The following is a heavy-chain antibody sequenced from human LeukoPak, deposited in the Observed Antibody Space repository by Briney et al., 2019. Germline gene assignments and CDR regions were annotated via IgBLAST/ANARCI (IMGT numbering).Heavy chain of an antibody. J-gene: IGHJ6*04. CDR2: ISGSGDTT. CDR3: AELGITMIGGV. D-gene: IGHD3-10*02. V-gene: IGHV3-23*01. CDR1: GFTFSSYD. Sequence: PGGTLRLSCAASGFTFSSYDMNWVRQVPGKGLEWVSGISGSGDTTHYADSVKGRFTISRDNAKNSLYLQMNSLRAEDTAVYYCAELGITMIGGVWGKGTTVTISS.